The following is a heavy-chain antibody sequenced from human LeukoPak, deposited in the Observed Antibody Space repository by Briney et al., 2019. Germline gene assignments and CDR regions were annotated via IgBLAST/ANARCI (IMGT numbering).Heavy chain of an antibody. V-gene: IGHV3-66*01. CDR1: GLTVSNNY. CDR2: IYSGGST. CDR3: ASGENYYGSGSYIYGMDV. J-gene: IGHJ6*02. D-gene: IGHD3-10*01. Sequence: PGGSLRLSCAASGLTVSNNYMSWVRQAPGKGLEWVSVIYSGGSTYYADSVKGRFTVSRDNSKNTLYLQMNSLRAEDTAVYYCASGENYYGSGSYIYGMDVWGQGTTVTVSS.